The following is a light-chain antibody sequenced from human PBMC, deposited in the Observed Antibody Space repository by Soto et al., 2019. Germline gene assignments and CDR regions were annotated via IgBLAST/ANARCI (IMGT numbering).Light chain of an antibody. V-gene: IGKV3-15*01. CDR2: GAS. Sequence: EIVMTQSPATLSVSPGERATLSCRASQGVSSNLAWYQQKPGQAPRLLIYGASTRATGIPARFSGSGSGTECTLTISSLQSEDFEVYWCLAGYTFGQGTKLEIK. CDR3: LAGYT. CDR1: QGVSSN. J-gene: IGKJ2*01.